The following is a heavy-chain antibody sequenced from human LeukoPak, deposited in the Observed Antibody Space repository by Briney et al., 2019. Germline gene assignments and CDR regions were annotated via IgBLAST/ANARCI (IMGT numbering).Heavy chain of an antibody. D-gene: IGHD3-22*01. V-gene: IGHV4-59*01. CDR3: ARQSISGSSLSYFDY. J-gene: IGHJ4*02. Sequence: SETLSLTCTVSGGSISSYYWSWIRQPPGKGLEWIGNIYDSGSTNYNPSLKSRVTISVDTSKNQCSLKLSSVTAADTAVYYCARQSISGSSLSYFDYWGQGTLVNASS. CDR2: IYDSGST. CDR1: GGSISSYY.